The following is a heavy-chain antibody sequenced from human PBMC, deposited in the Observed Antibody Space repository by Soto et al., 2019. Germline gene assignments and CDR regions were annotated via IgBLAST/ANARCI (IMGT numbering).Heavy chain of an antibody. CDR2: IYCDDDK. Sequence: QITLKESGPTLVKPPQTLTLTCTFSGFSLTTRGVGVGWIRQPPGTVLERLALIYCDDDKRYSPSLQSRLSTTMDTSKNQVVLTTTNVATVDTATYYCAHIPTCHQNDCFDPWGQGPLVSVSS. J-gene: IGHJ5*02. CDR3: AHIPTCHQNDCFDP. V-gene: IGHV2-5*02. CDR1: GFSLTTRGVG.